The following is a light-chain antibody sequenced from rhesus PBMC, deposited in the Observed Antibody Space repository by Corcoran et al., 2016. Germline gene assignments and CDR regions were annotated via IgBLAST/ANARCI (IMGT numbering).Light chain of an antibody. CDR1: QGISDY. Sequence: DIQMTQSPSSLSASVGDRVTITCRASQGISDYSSWYQQKPGKPPKRLIYAASSLESGVPSRFSGSGSGTDFTLPISSLQPEDFAAYCCLQDYNAPWTFGQGTKVEIK. CDR2: AAS. V-gene: IGKV1-36*02. CDR3: LQDYNAPWT. J-gene: IGKJ1*01.